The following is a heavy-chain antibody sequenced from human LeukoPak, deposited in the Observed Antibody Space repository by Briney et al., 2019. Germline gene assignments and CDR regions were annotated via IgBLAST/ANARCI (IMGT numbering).Heavy chain of an antibody. CDR2: IYHSGST. CDR3: ARGCGGDCYHYYYGMDV. CDR1: GGSISSGGYS. Sequence: SQTLSLTCAVSGGSISSGGYSWSWIRQPPGKGLEWIGYIYHSGSTYYNPSLKSRVTISVDRSKNQFSLKLSSVTAADTAVYYCARGCGGDCYHYYYGMDVWGQGTTVTVSS. V-gene: IGHV4-30-2*01. J-gene: IGHJ6*02. D-gene: IGHD2-21*02.